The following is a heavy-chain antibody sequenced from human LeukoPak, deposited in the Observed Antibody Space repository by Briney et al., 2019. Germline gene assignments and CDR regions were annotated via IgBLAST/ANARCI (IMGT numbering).Heavy chain of an antibody. CDR2: ISSSSYI. J-gene: IGHJ4*02. D-gene: IGHD2-15*01. CDR3: AGDAATSNFDY. V-gene: IGHV3-21*01. Sequence: GGSLRLSCAASGFTFSSYSMNWVRQAPGKGLEWVSSISSSSYIYYADSVKGRFTISRDNAKNSLYLQMNSLRAEDTAVYYCAGDAATSNFDYWGQGNLVTASS. CDR1: GFTFSSYS.